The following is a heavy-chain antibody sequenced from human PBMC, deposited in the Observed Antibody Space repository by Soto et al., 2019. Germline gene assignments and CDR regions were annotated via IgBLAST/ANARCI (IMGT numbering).Heavy chain of an antibody. CDR1: GGSFSGYY. CDR2: INHSGST. D-gene: IGHD6-13*01. V-gene: IGHV4-34*01. J-gene: IGHJ6*02. Sequence: SETLSLTYAVYGGSFSGYYWSWIRQPPGKGLEWIGEINHSGSTNYNPSLKSRVTISVDTSKNQFSLKLSSVTAADTAVYYCARGRDSSSWATYYYYYYGMDVWGQGTTVTVSS. CDR3: ARGRDSSSWATYYYYYYGMDV.